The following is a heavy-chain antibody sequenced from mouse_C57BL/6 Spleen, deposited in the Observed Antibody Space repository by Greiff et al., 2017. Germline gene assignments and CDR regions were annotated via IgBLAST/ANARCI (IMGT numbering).Heavy chain of an antibody. CDR2: IRLKSDNYAT. J-gene: IGHJ1*03. Sequence: EVKLMESGGGLVQPGGSMKLSCVASGFTFSNYWMNWVRQSPEKGLEWVAQIRLKSDNYATHYAESVKGRFTISRDDSKSSVYLQMNNLRAEDTGIYYCTGYGSSRDWYFDVWGTGTTVTVSS. V-gene: IGHV6-3*01. CDR1: GFTFSNYW. CDR3: TGYGSSRDWYFDV. D-gene: IGHD1-1*01.